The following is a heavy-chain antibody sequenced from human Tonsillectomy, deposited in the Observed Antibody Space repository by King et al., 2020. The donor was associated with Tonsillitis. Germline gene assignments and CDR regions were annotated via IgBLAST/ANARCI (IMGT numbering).Heavy chain of an antibody. Sequence: QLVQSGAEVKKPGASVKVSCKASGYTFTSYGISWVRRAPGQGLEWMGWISAYNGNTNYAQKLQGRVTMTTDTSTSTAYMELRSLRYDDTAVYYCARAYRSGWYGDWYFDLWGRGTLVTVSS. V-gene: IGHV1-18*01. J-gene: IGHJ2*01. CDR3: ARAYRSGWYGDWYFDL. CDR1: GYTFTSYG. D-gene: IGHD6-19*01. CDR2: ISAYNGNT.